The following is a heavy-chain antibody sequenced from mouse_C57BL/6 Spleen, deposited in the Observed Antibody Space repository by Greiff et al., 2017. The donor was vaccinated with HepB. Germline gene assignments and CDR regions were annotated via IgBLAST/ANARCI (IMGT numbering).Heavy chain of an antibody. V-gene: IGHV1-76*01. CDR2: IYPGSGNT. Sequence: QVQLQQSGAELVRPGASVKLSCKASGYTFTDYYINWVKQRPGQGLEWIARIYPGSGNTYYNEKFKGKATLTAEKSSSTAYMQLSSLTSEDSAVYFCARSYYYAGYFDVWGTGTTVTVSS. D-gene: IGHD1-1*01. CDR1: GYTFTDYY. CDR3: ARSYYYAGYFDV. J-gene: IGHJ1*03.